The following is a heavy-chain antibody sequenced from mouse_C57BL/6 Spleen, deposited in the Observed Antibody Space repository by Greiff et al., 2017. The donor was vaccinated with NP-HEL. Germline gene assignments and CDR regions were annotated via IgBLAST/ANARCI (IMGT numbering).Heavy chain of an antibody. D-gene: IGHD1-1*01. CDR2: IYPGDGDT. CDR1: GYAFSSSW. V-gene: IGHV1-82*01. CDR3: ARPITTVVADYFDY. J-gene: IGHJ2*01. Sequence: VQLQQSGPELVKPGASVKISCKASGYAFSSSWMNWVKQRPGKGLEWIGRIYPGDGDTNYNGKFKGKATLTADKSPSTAYMQLSSLTSEDSAVYFCARPITTVVADYFDYWGQGTTLTVSS.